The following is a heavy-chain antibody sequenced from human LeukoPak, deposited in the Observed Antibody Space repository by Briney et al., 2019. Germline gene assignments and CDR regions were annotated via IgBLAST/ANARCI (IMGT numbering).Heavy chain of an antibody. J-gene: IGHJ4*02. CDR2: ISYDGSNK. CDR1: GFTFSSYA. D-gene: IGHD6-13*01. V-gene: IGHV3-30-3*02. CDR3: AKNPSQSSSWYYFDY. Sequence: LPGGSLRLSCAASGFTFSSYAMHWVRQAPGKGLEWVAVISYDGSNKYYADSVKGRFTISRDNSKNTLYLQMNSLRAEDTAVYYCAKNPSQSSSWYYFDYWGQGTLVTVSS.